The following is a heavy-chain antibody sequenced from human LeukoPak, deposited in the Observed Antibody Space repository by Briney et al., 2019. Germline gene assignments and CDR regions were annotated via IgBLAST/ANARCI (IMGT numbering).Heavy chain of an antibody. J-gene: IGHJ5*02. CDR3: ARAHQWELLWDWFDP. CDR2: IIPIFGTA. D-gene: IGHD1-26*01. CDR1: GGTFSSYA. V-gene: IGHV1-69*13. Sequence: ASVKLSCKASGGTFSSYAISWVRQAPGQGLEWMGGIIPIFGTANYAQKFQGRVTITADESTSTAYMELSSLRSEDTAVYYCARAHQWELLWDWFDPWGQGTLVTVSS.